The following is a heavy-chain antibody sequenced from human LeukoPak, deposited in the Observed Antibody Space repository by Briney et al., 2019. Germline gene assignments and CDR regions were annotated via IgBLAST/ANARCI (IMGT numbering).Heavy chain of an antibody. CDR1: GFIFSTSW. J-gene: IGHJ1*01. V-gene: IGHV3-7*01. CDR2: INLDGSEK. D-gene: IGHD6-13*01. CDR3: ARGAAAGTTDFQH. Sequence: GGSLRLSCTASGFIFSTSWMTWVRQAPGKGLEWVANINLDGSEKYYVDSVKGRFTISRDNAKNSLYLQMNSLRAEDTAVYYCARGAAAGTTDFQHWGQGTLVTVSS.